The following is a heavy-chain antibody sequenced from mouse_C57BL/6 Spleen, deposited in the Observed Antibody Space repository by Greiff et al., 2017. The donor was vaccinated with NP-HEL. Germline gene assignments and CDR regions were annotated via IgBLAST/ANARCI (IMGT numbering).Heavy chain of an antibody. CDR2: IRNKANGNTT. CDR1: GFTFTDYY. CDR3: ARSPTGNYFDD. V-gene: IGHV7-3*01. Sequence: EVKLVESGGGLVQPGGSLSLSCAASGFTFTDYYMSWVRQPPGKALEWLGFIRNKANGNTTEYSATGKGRFTIYRDTCRSILYLQMNALRAEDSATYYCARSPTGNYFDDGGQGTTLTASS. J-gene: IGHJ2*01.